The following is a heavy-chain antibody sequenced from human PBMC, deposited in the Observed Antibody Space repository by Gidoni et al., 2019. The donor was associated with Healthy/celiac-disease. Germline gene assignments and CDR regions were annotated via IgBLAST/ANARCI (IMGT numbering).Heavy chain of an antibody. D-gene: IGHD2-8*01. V-gene: IGHV4-39*01. CDR2: IYYSGST. J-gene: IGHJ6*02. CDR1: GGSISSSSYY. Sequence: QLQLQESGPGLVKPSETLSLTCTVSGGSISSSSYYWGWIRQPPGKGLEWIGSIYYSGSTYYNPSLKSRVTISVDTSKNQFSLKLSSVTAADTAVYYCARLGRSTNGGVWGQGTTVTVSS. CDR3: ARLGRSTNGGV.